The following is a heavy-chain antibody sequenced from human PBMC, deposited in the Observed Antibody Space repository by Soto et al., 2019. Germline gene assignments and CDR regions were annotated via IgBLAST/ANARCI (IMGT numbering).Heavy chain of an antibody. V-gene: IGHV4-59*01. J-gene: IGHJ3*02. CDR3: ARVRGDGYNLAFDI. D-gene: IGHD5-12*01. CDR2: IYYSGST. CDR1: GGSISSYY. Sequence: SETLSLTCTVSGGSISSYYWSWIRQPPGKGLEWIGYIYYSGSTNYNPSLKSRVTISVDTSKNQFSLKLSSVTAADTAVYYCARVRGDGYNLAFDIWGQGTMVTVSS.